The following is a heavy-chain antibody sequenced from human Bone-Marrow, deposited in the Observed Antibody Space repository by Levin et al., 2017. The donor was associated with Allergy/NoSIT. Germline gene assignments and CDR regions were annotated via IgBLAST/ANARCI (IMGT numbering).Heavy chain of an antibody. D-gene: IGHD4-11*01. Sequence: GGSLRLSCAASGFTFSSYGMHWVRQAPGKGLEWVAVISYDGSNKYYADSVKGRFTISRDNSKNTLYLQMNSLRAEDTAVYYCAKERAKKTTVIDYWGQGTLVTVSS. CDR3: AKERAKKTTVIDY. J-gene: IGHJ4*02. CDR2: ISYDGSNK. CDR1: GFTFSSYG. V-gene: IGHV3-30*18.